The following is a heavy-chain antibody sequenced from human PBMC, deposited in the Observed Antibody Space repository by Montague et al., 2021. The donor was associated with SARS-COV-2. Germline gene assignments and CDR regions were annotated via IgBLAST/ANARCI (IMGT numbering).Heavy chain of an antibody. CDR2: IYYSGST. D-gene: IGHD3-9*01. V-gene: IGHV4-39*07. J-gene: IGHJ4*02. CDR3: ARAQGLSGYHSPAYYFNY. Sequence: SETLSLTCTVSGGSISSSSYYWGWIRQPPGKGLEWIGSIYYSGSTYYNPSLKSRVTISVDTSKNQFSLKLSSVTAADTAVYYCARAQGLSGYHSPAYYFNYWGQGTLVTVSS. CDR1: GGSISSSSYY.